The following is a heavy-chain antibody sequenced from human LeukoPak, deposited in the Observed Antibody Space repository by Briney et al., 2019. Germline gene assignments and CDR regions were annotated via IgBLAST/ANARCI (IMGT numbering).Heavy chain of an antibody. Sequence: SETLSLTCAVSGGSISSGGYSWSWIRQPPGKGLEWIGYIYHSGSTYYNPSLKSRVTISEDRSKNQFSLKLSSVTAADTAVYYCARLNDYWYYFDYWGQGTLVTVSS. CDR2: IYHSGST. J-gene: IGHJ4*02. V-gene: IGHV4-30-2*01. CDR3: ARLNDYWYYFDY. D-gene: IGHD2-8*02. CDR1: GGSISSGGYS.